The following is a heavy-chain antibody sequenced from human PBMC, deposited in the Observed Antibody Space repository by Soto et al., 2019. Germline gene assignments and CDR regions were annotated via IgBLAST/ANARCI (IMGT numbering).Heavy chain of an antibody. Sequence: SETLSLTCAVSGYSISSSNWWGWIRQPPGKRLEWIGSVYYSGRRTYYNPSLKSRVTISVDTSKNRFSLQLRSVTAADTAVYYCGRLPSPCDSSANHPDYWGQGTLVTVSS. CDR2: VYYSGRRT. CDR1: GYSISSSNW. J-gene: IGHJ4*02. V-gene: IGHV4-39*01. D-gene: IGHD3-22*01. CDR3: GRLPSPCDSSANHPDY.